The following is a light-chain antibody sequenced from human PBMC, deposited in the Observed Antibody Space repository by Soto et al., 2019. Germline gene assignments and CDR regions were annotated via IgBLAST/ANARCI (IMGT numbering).Light chain of an antibody. V-gene: IGKV1-39*01. J-gene: IGKJ2*01. Sequence: DIQMTQSPSSLSASVGDRVTITCRASQSISTSLSWYQQKPGKAPKLLIHAASSLQSGVLSRFSGSGSGTDFTLTISSLQPEDFAVYYCQQSYSTLYTFGQGTNLEIK. CDR2: AAS. CDR3: QQSYSTLYT. CDR1: QSISTS.